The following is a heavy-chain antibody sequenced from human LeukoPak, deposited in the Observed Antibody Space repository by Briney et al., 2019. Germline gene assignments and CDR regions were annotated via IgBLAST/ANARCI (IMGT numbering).Heavy chain of an antibody. V-gene: IGHV1-18*01. CDR3: ASYYDSSGYTYYYYGMDV. CDR1: GYTFTSYG. CDR2: ISAYNGNT. Sequence: GASVKVSCKASGYTFTSYGISWVRQAPGQGLEWMGWISAYNGNTNYAQKLQGRVTITADESTSTAYMELSSLRSEDTAVYCCASYYDSSGYTYYYYGMDVWGQGTTVTVSS. D-gene: IGHD3-22*01. J-gene: IGHJ6*02.